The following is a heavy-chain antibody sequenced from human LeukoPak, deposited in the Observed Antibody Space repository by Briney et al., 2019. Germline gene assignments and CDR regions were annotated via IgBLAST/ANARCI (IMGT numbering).Heavy chain of an antibody. V-gene: IGHV3-9*01. Sequence: GGSLRLSCAASGFTFDDYAMHWVRQAPGKGLEWVSGISWNSGSIGYADSVKGRFTISRDNAKNSLYLRMNSLRAEDTALYYCAKGGGAYYYYGMDVWGQGTTVTVSS. CDR3: AKGGGAYYYYGMDV. CDR2: ISWNSGSI. J-gene: IGHJ6*02. D-gene: IGHD4-17*01. CDR1: GFTFDDYA.